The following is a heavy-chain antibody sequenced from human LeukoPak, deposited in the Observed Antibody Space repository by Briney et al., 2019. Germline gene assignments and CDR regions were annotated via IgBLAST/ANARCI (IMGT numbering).Heavy chain of an antibody. CDR2: ISGSGGST. V-gene: IGHV3-23*01. D-gene: IGHD6-13*01. J-gene: IGHJ4*02. CDR3: AKGGVRRAAAGTGPGDY. Sequence: PGGSLRLSCAASGFTFSSYAMSWVRQAPGKGLEWVSAISGSGGSTYYADSVKGRFTISRDNSKNTLYLQMNSLRAEDTAVYYCAKGGVRRAAAGTGPGDYWGQGTLVTVSS. CDR1: GFTFSSYA.